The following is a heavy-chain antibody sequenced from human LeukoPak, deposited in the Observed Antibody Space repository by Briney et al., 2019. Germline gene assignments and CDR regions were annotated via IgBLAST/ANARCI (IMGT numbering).Heavy chain of an antibody. D-gene: IGHD2-2*01. V-gene: IGHV1-69*02. Sequence: SVKVSCKASGGTFSSYTTSWVRQAPGQGLEWMGRIIPILGIANYAQKFQGRVTITADKSTSTAYMELSSLRSEDTAVYYCARAGQYCSSTSCQHRRYYYGMDVWGKGTTVTVSS. J-gene: IGHJ6*04. CDR3: ARAGQYCSSTSCQHRRYYYGMDV. CDR1: GGTFSSYT. CDR2: IIPILGIA.